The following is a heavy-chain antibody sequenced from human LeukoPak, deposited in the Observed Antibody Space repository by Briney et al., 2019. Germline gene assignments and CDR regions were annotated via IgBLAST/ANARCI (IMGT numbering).Heavy chain of an antibody. V-gene: IGHV3-21*01. CDR3: ARGLTGRALLDL. CDR1: GFTFSGYS. J-gene: IGHJ2*01. Sequence: GGSLRLSCAASGFTFSGYSMNWVRQAPGKGLEWVSSISSSSSYIYYADSVKGRFTISRDNAKNTLYLQMNSLRAEDTAVYYCARGLTGRALLDLWGRGTLVTVSS. CDR2: ISSSSSYI. D-gene: IGHD3-9*01.